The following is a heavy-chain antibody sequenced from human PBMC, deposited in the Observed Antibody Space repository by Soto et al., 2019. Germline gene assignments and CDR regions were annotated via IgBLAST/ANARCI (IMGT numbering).Heavy chain of an antibody. V-gene: IGHV4-31*03. D-gene: IGHD3-22*01. CDR3: AREIYDSSGYYPDAFDI. J-gene: IGHJ3*02. Sequence: PSETLSLTCTVSGGSISSGGYYWSWIRQHPGKGLEWIGYIYYSGSTYYNPSLKSRVTTSVDTSKNQFSLKLSSVTAADTAVYYCAREIYDSSGYYPDAFDIWGQGTMVTVSS. CDR2: IYYSGST. CDR1: GGSISSGGYY.